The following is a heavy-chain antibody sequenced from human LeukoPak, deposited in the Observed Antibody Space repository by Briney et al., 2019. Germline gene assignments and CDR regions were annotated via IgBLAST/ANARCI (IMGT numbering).Heavy chain of an antibody. CDR1: GFTFSSYA. D-gene: IGHD4-23*01. CDR2: ISSSGSTI. Sequence: GGSLRLSCAASGFTFSSYAMSWIRQAPGKGLEWLSYISSSGSTIYYADSVKGRFTISRDNSKNSLYLQMNSLRAEDTAVYYCARLSGGSSTPYFQYWGQGTLVTVSS. CDR3: ARLSGGSSTPYFQY. J-gene: IGHJ1*01. V-gene: IGHV3-11*04.